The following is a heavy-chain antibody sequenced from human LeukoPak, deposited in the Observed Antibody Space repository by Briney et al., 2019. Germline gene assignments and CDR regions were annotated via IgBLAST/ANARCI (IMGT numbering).Heavy chain of an antibody. V-gene: IGHV3-23*01. D-gene: IGHD3-22*01. CDR2: ISGSGGST. Sequence: GSLRLSCAASGFTFSSYAMSWVRQAPGKGLERVSAISGSGGSTYYADSVKGRFTISRDNSKNTLYLQMNSLRAEDTAVYYCAKGAWGYDSSKVSYYYYMDVWGKGTTVTVSS. J-gene: IGHJ6*03. CDR3: AKGAWGYDSSKVSYYYYMDV. CDR1: GFTFSSYA.